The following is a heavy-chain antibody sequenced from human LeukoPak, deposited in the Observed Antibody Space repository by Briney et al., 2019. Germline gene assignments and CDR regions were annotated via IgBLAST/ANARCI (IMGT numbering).Heavy chain of an antibody. J-gene: IGHJ4*02. CDR2: INHSGST. CDR3: ARRHVVVAATPRYDY. Sequence: SETLSLTCAVYGGSFSGYYWSWIRQPPGKGLEWIGEINHSGSTNYNPSLKSRVTISVDTSKNQFSLKLSSVTAADTAVYYCARRHVVVAATPRYDYWGQGTLVTVSS. D-gene: IGHD2-15*01. CDR1: GGSFSGYY. V-gene: IGHV4-34*01.